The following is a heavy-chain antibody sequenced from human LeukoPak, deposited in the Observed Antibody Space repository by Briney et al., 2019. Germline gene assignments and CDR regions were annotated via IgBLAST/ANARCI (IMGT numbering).Heavy chain of an antibody. CDR3: AREVVDCSSTSCYSDYFDY. J-gene: IGHJ4*02. Sequence: TSGGSLRLSCAASGFTFSSYSMNWVRQAPGKGLEWVSSISSSSSYIYYADSVKGRFTISRDNAKDSLYLQMNSLRAEDTAVYYCAREVVDCSSTSCYSDYFDYWGQGTLVTVSS. D-gene: IGHD2-2*01. CDR2: ISSSSSYI. CDR1: GFTFSSYS. V-gene: IGHV3-21*01.